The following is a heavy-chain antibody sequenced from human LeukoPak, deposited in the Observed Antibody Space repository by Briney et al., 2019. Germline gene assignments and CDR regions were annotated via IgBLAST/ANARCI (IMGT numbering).Heavy chain of an antibody. Sequence: HPGGSLRLSCAASGFTFSSYSMNWVRQAPGKGLEWVSYISSSSSTIYYADSVKGRFTISRDNAKNSLYLQLNSLRAEDTAVYYCARGDVFYYYYYMDVWGKGTTVTVSS. CDR1: GFTFSSYS. CDR2: ISSSSSTI. V-gene: IGHV3-48*01. D-gene: IGHD2-8*01. J-gene: IGHJ6*03. CDR3: ARGDVFYYYYYMDV.